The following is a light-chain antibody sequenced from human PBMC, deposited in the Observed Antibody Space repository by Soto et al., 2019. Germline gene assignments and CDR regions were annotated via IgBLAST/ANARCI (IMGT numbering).Light chain of an antibody. CDR1: QTVRSS. J-gene: IGKJ1*01. CDR3: QQYNNWPPAT. V-gene: IGKV3-15*01. CDR2: GAS. Sequence: IVLTQSPGTLSLSPWERATLSCRASQTVRSSSLAWYQQKPGQAPRLLIYGASTRATGIPARFSGSGSGTEFTLTISSLQSEDFAVYYCQQYNNWPPATFGQGTKVDIK.